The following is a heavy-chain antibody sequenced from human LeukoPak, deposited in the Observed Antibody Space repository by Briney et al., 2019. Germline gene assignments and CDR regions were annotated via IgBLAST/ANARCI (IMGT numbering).Heavy chain of an antibody. D-gene: IGHD3-16*01. V-gene: IGHV3-66*01. CDR2: IYSGGST. J-gene: IGHJ4*02. CDR1: GFTFSNAW. CDR3: ARAWGPYPYFDY. Sequence: GGSPRLSCAASGFTFSNAWMSWVRQAPGKGLEWVSVIYSGGSTHYADSVKGRFTISRDNSKKTLYIQMNSLRAEDTAVYYCARAWGPYPYFDYWGQGTLVTVSS.